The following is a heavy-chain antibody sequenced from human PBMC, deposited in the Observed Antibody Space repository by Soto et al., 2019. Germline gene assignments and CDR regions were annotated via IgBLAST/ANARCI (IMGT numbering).Heavy chain of an antibody. J-gene: IGHJ6*02. CDR3: AREYCTNGVCYYYYYGMDV. D-gene: IGHD2-8*01. CDR2: INAGNGNT. Sequence: QVQLVQSGAEVKQPGASVKVSCKASGYTFTSYAMHWVRQAPGQRLEWMGWINAGNGNTKYSQKFQGRVTITRDTSASTAYMELSSLRSEDTAVYYCAREYCTNGVCYYYYYGMDVWGQGTTVTVSS. V-gene: IGHV1-3*01. CDR1: GYTFTSYA.